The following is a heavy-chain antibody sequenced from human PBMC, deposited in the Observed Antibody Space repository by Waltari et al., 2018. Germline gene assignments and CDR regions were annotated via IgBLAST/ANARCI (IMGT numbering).Heavy chain of an antibody. CDR3: ARDRPGITHHSYYYMDV. J-gene: IGHJ6*03. CDR2: IKQDGNEK. D-gene: IGHD1-7*01. V-gene: IGHV3-7*01. CDR1: GFTFSSYW. Sequence: EVQLVESGGGLVQPGGSLRLSCAASGFTFSSYWMGWVRQAPGKGLEWVANIKQDGNEKYYVDSVKGRFTISRDNAKNSMYLQMNSLRAEDTAVYFCARDRPGITHHSYYYMDVWGKGTTVTVSS.